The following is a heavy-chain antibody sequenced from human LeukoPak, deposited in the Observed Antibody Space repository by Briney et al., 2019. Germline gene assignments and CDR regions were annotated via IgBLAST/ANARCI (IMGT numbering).Heavy chain of an antibody. Sequence: ASVKVSCKASGYTFTSDYMHWVRQAPGQGLEWMGIINPSGGSTSYAQKFQGRVIMTMYTSTSTVYMELSSLRSEETAVYYCARPGYSSSWYGYWGQGPLVTVSS. D-gene: IGHD6-13*01. V-gene: IGHV1-46*01. CDR2: INPSGGST. J-gene: IGHJ4*02. CDR3: ARPGYSSSWYGY. CDR1: GYTFTSDY.